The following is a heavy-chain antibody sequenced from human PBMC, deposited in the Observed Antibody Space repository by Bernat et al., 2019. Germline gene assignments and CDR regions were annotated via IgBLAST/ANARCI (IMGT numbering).Heavy chain of an antibody. J-gene: IGHJ6*03. D-gene: IGHD6-6*01. CDR3: ARDAQYSSSYYYYYMDV. V-gene: IGHV3-30*01. CDR2: MSYDGSNK. Sequence: QVQLVESGGGVVQPGRSLRLSCAASGFTFSTYAMHWVRQAPGKGLERVAVMSYDGSNKYYADSVEGRFTISRDNSENTLYLQMNSLRAEDTAIYYCARDAQYSSSYYYYYMDVWGKGTTVTVSS. CDR1: GFTFSTYA.